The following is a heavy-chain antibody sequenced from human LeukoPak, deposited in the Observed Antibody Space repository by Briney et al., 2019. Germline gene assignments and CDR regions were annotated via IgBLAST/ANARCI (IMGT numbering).Heavy chain of an antibody. J-gene: IGHJ4*02. Sequence: PGGSLRLSCAASGFTFSTYSMNWARQAPGKGLEWVSGISGSGGSTYYADSVKGRFTISRDNSKNTLFLQMNSLRAEDTAVYYCAKDFEYSGYSSSNFDYWGQGTLVTVSS. V-gene: IGHV3-23*01. CDR3: AKDFEYSGYSSSNFDY. CDR1: GFTFSTYS. D-gene: IGHD6-13*01. CDR2: ISGSGGST.